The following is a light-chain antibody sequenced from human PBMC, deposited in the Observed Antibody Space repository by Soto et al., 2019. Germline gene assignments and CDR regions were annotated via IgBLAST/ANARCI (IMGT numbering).Light chain of an antibody. CDR3: QQRSNCPST. CDR1: QSVSSY. Sequence: EIVLTQSPATLSGSPGERGALSCRASQSVSSYLAWYQQKPGQAPRLLIYDASKRAPGIPARFTGSGSGTDFTLTISSLEPEDFAIYFCQQRSNCPSTFGGGTKVEI. CDR2: DAS. V-gene: IGKV3-11*01. J-gene: IGKJ4*01.